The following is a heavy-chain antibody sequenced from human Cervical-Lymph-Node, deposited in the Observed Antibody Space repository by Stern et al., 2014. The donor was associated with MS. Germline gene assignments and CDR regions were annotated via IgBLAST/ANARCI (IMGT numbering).Heavy chain of an antibody. J-gene: IGHJ6*02. CDR3: ARDGRHTNNFGLDV. CDR2: IIPIIGIA. V-gene: IGHV1-69*01. CDR1: GGTFNVYA. Sequence: QLVQSGAEVKKPGSSVKVSCQASGGTFNVYAINWLRQAPGQGLEWMGGIIPIIGIANYAQKFQGRVTITADESTRTSSMQLSSLTSNDTAVYYCARDGRHTNNFGLDVWGQGTTVTVSS.